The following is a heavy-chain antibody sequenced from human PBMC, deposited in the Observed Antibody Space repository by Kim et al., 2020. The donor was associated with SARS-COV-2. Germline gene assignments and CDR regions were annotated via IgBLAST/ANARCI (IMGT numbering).Heavy chain of an antibody. Sequence: STYYNPSPKSRVTISVDTAKNQFSLKLSSVTAADTAVYYCARDSSSIFDYWGQGTLVTVSS. V-gene: IGHV4-39*07. D-gene: IGHD6-6*01. CDR3: ARDSSSIFDY. CDR2: ST. J-gene: IGHJ4*02.